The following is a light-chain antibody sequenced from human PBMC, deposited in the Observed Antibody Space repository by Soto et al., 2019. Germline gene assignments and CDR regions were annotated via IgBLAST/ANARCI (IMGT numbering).Light chain of an antibody. V-gene: IGLV2-14*01. CDR1: SSDVGGYNY. J-gene: IGLJ2*01. Sequence: QSALTQPASVSGSPGQSITISCTGTSSDVGGYNYVSWYQQHPGKAPKLMIYEVSNRPSGVSNRFSGSKSGNTASLTISGLQAEDEADYYCSSYTSSSNEVFGGGTQRTFL. CDR2: EVS. CDR3: SSYTSSSNEV.